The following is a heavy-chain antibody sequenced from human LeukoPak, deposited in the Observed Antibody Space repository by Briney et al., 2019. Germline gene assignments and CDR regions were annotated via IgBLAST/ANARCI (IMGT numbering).Heavy chain of an antibody. J-gene: IGHJ5*02. CDR1: GYSISGGYY. CDR3: ARDLDP. CDR2: IYHSGST. Sequence: SETLSLTCAVSGYSISGGYYWGWIRQPPGKGLEWIGSIYHSGSTYYNPSLKSRVTISVDTSKNQFSLKLSSVTAADTAVYYCARDLDPWGQGTLVTVS. V-gene: IGHV4-38-2*02.